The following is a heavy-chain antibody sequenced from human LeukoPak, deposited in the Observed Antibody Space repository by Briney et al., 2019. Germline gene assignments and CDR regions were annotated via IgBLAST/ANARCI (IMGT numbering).Heavy chain of an antibody. V-gene: IGHV4-59*01. CDR2: IYYSGST. Sequence: SETLSLTCTVSGGSISSYYWSWIRQPPGKGLEWIGYIYYSGSTNYNPSLKSRVTISVDTSKNQFSLKLSSVTAADTAVYYCARVRTIFGVVIKAPHAFDIWGQGTMVTVSS. J-gene: IGHJ3*02. D-gene: IGHD3-3*01. CDR1: GGSISSYY. CDR3: ARVRTIFGVVIKAPHAFDI.